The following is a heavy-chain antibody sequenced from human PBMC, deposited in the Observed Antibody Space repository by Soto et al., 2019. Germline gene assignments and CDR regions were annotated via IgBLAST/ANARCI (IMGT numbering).Heavy chain of an antibody. CDR3: ARGLLLWFGELSRRGGYYYYMDV. J-gene: IGHJ6*03. V-gene: IGHV4-34*01. CDR2: INDSGST. CDR1: GWSFSGYY. Sequence: QVQLQQWCAGLLKPSETLSLTCAVYGWSFSGYYWSWIRQTPGKGLEWIGEINDSGSTNNNPSLKSRVTILVDTPKNQFSLKLSSVTAADTAVYYFARGLLLWFGELSRRGGYYYYMDVWGKGTKVTVSS. D-gene: IGHD3-10*01.